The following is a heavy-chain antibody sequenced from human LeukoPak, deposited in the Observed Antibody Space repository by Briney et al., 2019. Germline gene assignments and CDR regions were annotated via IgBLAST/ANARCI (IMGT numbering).Heavy chain of an antibody. CDR3: ARGGYYDILTGYYNVHGDY. CDR1: GYSFTSYW. Sequence: GESLKISCKGSGYSFTSYWIGWVRQMPGKGLEWMGIIYPGDSDTRYSPSFQGQVTISADKSISTAYLQWSSLKASDTAMYYCARGGYYDILTGYYNVHGDYWGQGTLVTVSS. V-gene: IGHV5-51*01. CDR2: IYPGDSDT. D-gene: IGHD3-9*01. J-gene: IGHJ4*02.